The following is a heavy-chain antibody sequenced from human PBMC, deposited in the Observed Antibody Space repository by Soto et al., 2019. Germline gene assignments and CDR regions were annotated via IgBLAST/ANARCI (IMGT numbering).Heavy chain of an antibody. CDR3: ARGPTSGAFDI. CDR1: GFTFSSSD. J-gene: IGHJ3*02. V-gene: IGHV3-30*03. Sequence: QVQLMESGGGVVQPGRSLRLSCAASGFTFSSSDIHWVRQAPGKGLEWVAHISIDTHRQYYSDPVKGRSTGSRDKSKNTVYLQMNSLRAEDTAIYYCARGPTSGAFDIWGRGTLVSVSS. CDR2: ISIDTHRQ. D-gene: IGHD1-26*01.